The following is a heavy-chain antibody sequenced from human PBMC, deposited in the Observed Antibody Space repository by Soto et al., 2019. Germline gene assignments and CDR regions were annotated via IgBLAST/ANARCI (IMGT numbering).Heavy chain of an antibody. CDR1: GYTLTELS. J-gene: IGHJ4*02. V-gene: IGHV1-2*02. CDR2: INPNTGDT. CDR3: ARDRPPDY. Sequence: GGPVKVSCKVSGYTLTELSMHWVRQAPGQGLEWMGWINPNTGDTNYAQQFQGRVTMTRDKSITTAYMELTRLTSDDTAVYYCARDRPPDYWGQGTLVTVSS. D-gene: IGHD6-6*01.